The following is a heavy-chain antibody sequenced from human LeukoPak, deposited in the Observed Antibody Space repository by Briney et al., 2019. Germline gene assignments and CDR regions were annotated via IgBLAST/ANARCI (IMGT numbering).Heavy chain of an antibody. Sequence: PGGSLRLSCAASGFTFSNYWMSWVRQAPGKGPEWVGDIKTDGSDKYYVGSVKGRFTISRDNAKNSLYLQMNSLRAEDTAGYYCARDSLIQYGSGSYWGFDYWGQGILVTVSS. CDR3: ARDSLIQYGSGSYWGFDY. CDR2: IKTDGSDK. D-gene: IGHD3-10*01. V-gene: IGHV3-7*03. J-gene: IGHJ4*02. CDR1: GFTFSNYW.